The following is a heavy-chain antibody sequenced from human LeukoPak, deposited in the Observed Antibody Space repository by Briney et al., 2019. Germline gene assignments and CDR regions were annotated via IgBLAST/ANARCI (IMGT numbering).Heavy chain of an antibody. CDR2: IKQDGSEK. Sequence: GGSLRLSCAASGFTFSTYWMSWVRQAPGKGLEWVANIKQDGSEKYYVDSMKGRFTISRDNAKNSLYLQMNSLRAEDTAVYYRASFLWFGELFPFDYWGQGTLVTVSS. CDR1: GFTFSTYW. J-gene: IGHJ4*02. D-gene: IGHD3-10*01. CDR3: ASFLWFGELFPFDY. V-gene: IGHV3-7*01.